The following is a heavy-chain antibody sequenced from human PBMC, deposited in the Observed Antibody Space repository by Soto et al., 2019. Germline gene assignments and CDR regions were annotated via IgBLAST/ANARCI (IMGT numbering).Heavy chain of an antibody. Sequence: EASVKVSCKASGYTFTGYYLHWVRPAPGQGLEWMGWINPNSGGTNYAQKFQGRVTMTRDTSISTAYMELSRLRSDDTAVYYCARGRTGTTSYFDYWGQGNLVTVSA. CDR1: GYTFTGYY. D-gene: IGHD1-1*01. J-gene: IGHJ4*02. CDR2: INPNSGGT. CDR3: ARGRTGTTSYFDY. V-gene: IGHV1-2*02.